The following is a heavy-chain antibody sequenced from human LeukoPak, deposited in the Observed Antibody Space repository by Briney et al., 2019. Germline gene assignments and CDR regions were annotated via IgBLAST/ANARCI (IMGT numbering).Heavy chain of an antibody. Sequence: GASVKVSCKASGYTFTSYDINWVRQATGQGLEWMGWMNPNSGNTGYAQKFQGRVTITRNTSISTAYMELSSLRSEDTAVYYCARYNPRGYSGYALPRGYSYGGPDAFDIWGQGTMVTVSS. V-gene: IGHV1-8*03. CDR3: ARYNPRGYSGYALPRGYSYGGPDAFDI. CDR1: GYTFTSYD. CDR2: MNPNSGNT. D-gene: IGHD5-12*01. J-gene: IGHJ3*02.